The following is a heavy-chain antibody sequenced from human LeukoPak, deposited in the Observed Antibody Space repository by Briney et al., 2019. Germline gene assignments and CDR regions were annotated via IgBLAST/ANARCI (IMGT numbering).Heavy chain of an antibody. CDR2: ISGSGGGT. Sequence: GGSLRLSCAASGFTFSSNAMSWVRQAPGKGLEWVSTISGSGGGTYYADSVKGRFTISRDNARNSLHLQMNSLRDEDTAVYYCVRGGANRFDHWGQGILVAVSS. CDR3: VRGGANRFDH. D-gene: IGHD1-26*01. J-gene: IGHJ4*02. CDR1: GFTFSSNA. V-gene: IGHV3-23*01.